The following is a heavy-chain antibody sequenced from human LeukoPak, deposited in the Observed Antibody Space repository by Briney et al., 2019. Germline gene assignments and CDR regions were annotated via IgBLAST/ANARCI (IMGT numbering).Heavy chain of an antibody. Sequence: RASVKVSCKASGYTFTSYGISWVRQAPGQGLEWMGLINPGGDNTDYAQNFQGRVTMTRDTSTSTVYMGLSSLRSEDTAVYYCARIRDGYNDAYDIWGQGTMVTVSS. J-gene: IGHJ3*02. CDR3: ARIRDGYNDAYDI. D-gene: IGHD5-24*01. CDR1: GYTFTSYG. CDR2: INPGGDNT. V-gene: IGHV1-46*01.